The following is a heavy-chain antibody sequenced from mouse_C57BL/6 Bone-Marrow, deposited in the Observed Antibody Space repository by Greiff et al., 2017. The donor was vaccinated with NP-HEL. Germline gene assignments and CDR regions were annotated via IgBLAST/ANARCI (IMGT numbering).Heavy chain of an antibody. CDR3: TTGIIYYYGSRLYYFVF. J-gene: IGHJ2*01. CDR2: IDPENGDT. V-gene: IGHV14-4*01. D-gene: IGHD1-1*01. Sequence: EVHLQQSGAELVRPGASVKLSCTASGFNFKDDYMHWVKQRPEQGLEWIGWIDPENGDTEYAPKFQGKATITADTSSNTAYLQLSSLTSEDTAVYYCTTGIIYYYGSRLYYFVFWCQGTTLTGSS. CDR1: GFNFKDDY.